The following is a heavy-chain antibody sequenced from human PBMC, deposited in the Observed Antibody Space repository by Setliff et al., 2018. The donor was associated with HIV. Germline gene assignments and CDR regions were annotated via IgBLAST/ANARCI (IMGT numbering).Heavy chain of an antibody. CDR1: GYTFTSYD. CDR2: FDPEDGET. V-gene: IGHV1-24*01. CDR3: TTEFPLSSPYYYDSSGYYY. D-gene: IGHD3-22*01. J-gene: IGHJ4*02. Sequence: ASVKVSCKASGYTFTSYDINWVRQAPGKGLEWMGGFDPEDGETMYAQNFQGRVTMTQDTSTDTAYMELRSLRSEDTAVYYCTTEFPLSSPYYYDSSGYYYWGQGTLVTVSS.